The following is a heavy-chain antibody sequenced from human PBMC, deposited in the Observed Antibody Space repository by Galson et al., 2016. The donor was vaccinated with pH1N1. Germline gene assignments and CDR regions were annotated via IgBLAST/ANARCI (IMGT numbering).Heavy chain of an antibody. V-gene: IGHV1-18*01. CDR2: ISGYNGDT. J-gene: IGHJ4*02. CDR3: TRDEGSWTV. Sequence: VKVSCKASGYTFSNYGLIWVRQAPGQGFEWMGWISGYNGDTINAQKFQGRVTMTTDTTTSTAYMNLRSLISDDTAVYYCTRDEGSWTVWGQGTLVTVSS. CDR1: GYTFSNYG. D-gene: IGHD1-26*01.